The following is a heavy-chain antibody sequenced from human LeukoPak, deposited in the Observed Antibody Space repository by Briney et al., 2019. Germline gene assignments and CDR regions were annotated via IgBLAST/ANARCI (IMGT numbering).Heavy chain of an antibody. J-gene: IGHJ3*02. D-gene: IGHD4-11*01. CDR3: ARGPGDYDASDI. CDR1: GFLFTSYW. CDR2: IKENGNEQ. V-gene: IGHV3-7*01. Sequence: GGSLRLSCEASGFLFTSYWMSWVRQAPGKGPEWVAHIKENGNEQYYADSVKGRFTISRDNVKQSPCLQMNNLRVEDTAVYYCARGPGDYDASDIWGQGTMVTVSS.